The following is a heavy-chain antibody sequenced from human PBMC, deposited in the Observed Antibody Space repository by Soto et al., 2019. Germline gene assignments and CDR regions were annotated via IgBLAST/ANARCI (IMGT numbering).Heavy chain of an antibody. J-gene: IGHJ1*01. CDR2: MSYDGSNK. Sequence: GGSLRLSCAASGFTFSSYGMHWVRQAPGKGLEWVAVMSYDGSNKYYADSVKGRFTISRDNSKNTLYLQMNSLRAEDTAVYYCAKDFPLVVVPAAGAFQHWGQGTLVTVSS. V-gene: IGHV3-30*18. CDR3: AKDFPLVVVPAAGAFQH. CDR1: GFTFSSYG. D-gene: IGHD2-2*01.